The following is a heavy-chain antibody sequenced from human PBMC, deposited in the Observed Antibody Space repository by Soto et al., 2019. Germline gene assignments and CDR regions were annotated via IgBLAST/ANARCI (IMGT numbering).Heavy chain of an antibody. CDR3: ARDAAVGLLEY. J-gene: IGHJ4*02. Sequence: QVQLVQSGAEVKKPGASVKVSCKASGYTFTSYGISWVRQAPGQGLEWMGWISAYNGHTNYAQKLQGRVTRTTDTPTSTAYRGLRSLRSDDTAVYYCARDAAVGLLEYWGQGALGTVSS. CDR2: ISAYNGHT. V-gene: IGHV1-18*01. D-gene: IGHD3-10*01. CDR1: GYTFTSYG.